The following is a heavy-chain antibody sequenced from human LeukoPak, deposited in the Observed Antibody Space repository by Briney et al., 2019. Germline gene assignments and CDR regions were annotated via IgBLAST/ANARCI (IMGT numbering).Heavy chain of an antibody. J-gene: IGHJ4*02. CDR1: GGSISSYY. CDR3: ARHVGIHLWSLYFDY. D-gene: IGHD5-18*01. Sequence: PSETLSLTCTVSGGSISSYYWSWIRQPAGKGLEWIGRIYTSGSTNYNPSLKSRVTMSVDTSKNQFSLKLTSVTAADTAVYYCARHVGIHLWSLYFDYWGQGSLVTVSS. V-gene: IGHV4-4*07. CDR2: IYTSGST.